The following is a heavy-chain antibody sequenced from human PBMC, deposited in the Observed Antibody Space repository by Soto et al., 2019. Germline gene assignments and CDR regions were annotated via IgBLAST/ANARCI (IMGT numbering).Heavy chain of an antibody. D-gene: IGHD3-22*01. CDR1: GYTFTSYA. Sequence: ASVKVSCKASGYTFTSYAMHWVRQAPGQGLEWMGWINAGNGNTKYSQKFQGRVTITRDTSASTAYMELSGLRSEDTAVYYCARDRGRPDLRDTHYYDSSDLDYGMDVWGQGTTVT. J-gene: IGHJ6*02. CDR3: ARDRGRPDLRDTHYYDSSDLDYGMDV. V-gene: IGHV1-3*01. CDR2: INAGNGNT.